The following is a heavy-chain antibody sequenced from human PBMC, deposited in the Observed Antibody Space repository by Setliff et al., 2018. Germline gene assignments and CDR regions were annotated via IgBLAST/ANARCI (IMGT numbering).Heavy chain of an antibody. CDR3: ARYLPLDNYYYYGMDV. CDR1: GFIFSNYW. Sequence: GGSVRLSCAASGFIFSNYWMSWVRQAPGKGLEWVANIKQDGSEKYYVDSVKGRFTISRDNAKNSLYLQMNSLRAEDTAVYYCARYLPLDNYYYYGMDVWGQGTTVTVSS. V-gene: IGHV3-7*01. J-gene: IGHJ6*02. D-gene: IGHD3-3*01. CDR2: IKQDGSEK.